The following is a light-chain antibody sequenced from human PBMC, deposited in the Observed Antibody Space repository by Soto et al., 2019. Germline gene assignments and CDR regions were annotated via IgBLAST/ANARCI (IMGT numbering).Light chain of an antibody. CDR2: GAS. CDR3: QQYHIWTWT. Sequence: EAVMTQSPATLSLSPGDRATLSCRASQSVSTNLAWYQQSPGQAPRLLIYGASTRATGIPARFSGSGSGKFFTLTISSLQSEDFAIYFCQQYHIWTWTCGLGTKGDIK. CDR1: QSVSTN. V-gene: IGKV3-15*01. J-gene: IGKJ1*01.